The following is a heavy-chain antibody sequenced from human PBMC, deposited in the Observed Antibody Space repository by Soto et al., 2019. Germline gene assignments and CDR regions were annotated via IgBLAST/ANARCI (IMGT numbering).Heavy chain of an antibody. CDR3: AKRTSGTTWGESDY. Sequence: VQVMQSGAEVKNPGDSVKVSCKTSGYIFSDYGINWVRQAPGQGLEWMGWISGYSGNANLAQKFQGRVTMTTDKSTRTAYMELRSLRSDDTAVYYCAKRTSGTTWGESDYWGQGTLVTVSS. J-gene: IGHJ4*02. D-gene: IGHD4-17*01. CDR2: ISGYSGNA. CDR1: GYIFSDYG. V-gene: IGHV1-18*04.